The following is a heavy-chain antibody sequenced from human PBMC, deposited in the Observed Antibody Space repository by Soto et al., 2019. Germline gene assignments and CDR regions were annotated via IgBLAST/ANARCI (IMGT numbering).Heavy chain of an antibody. CDR1: GGTFSSYT. D-gene: IGHD2-2*03. J-gene: IGHJ5*02. CDR2: IIPILGIA. Sequence: QVQLVQSGAEVTKPGSSVKVSCKASGGTFSSYTISWVRQAPGQGLEWMGRIIPILGIANYAQKFQGRVTITADKATSTAYMERSSLRSEDTAVYYCARDLDIVVVPAANIRGNWFDPWGQGTLVTVSS. V-gene: IGHV1-69*08. CDR3: ARDLDIVVVPAANIRGNWFDP.